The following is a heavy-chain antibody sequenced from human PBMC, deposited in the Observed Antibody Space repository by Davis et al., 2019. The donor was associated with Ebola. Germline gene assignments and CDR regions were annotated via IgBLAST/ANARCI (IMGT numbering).Heavy chain of an antibody. D-gene: IGHD3-10*01. Sequence: GGSLRLSCAASGFTFSSYAMHWVRQAPGKGLEWVAVTSYDGSNKYYADSVKGRFTIARDNAKNSLYLQMNSLRAEDTAVYYCARDQSGFGELFVDAFDIWGQGTMVTVSS. CDR2: TSYDGSNK. CDR1: GFTFSSYA. J-gene: IGHJ3*02. CDR3: ARDQSGFGELFVDAFDI. V-gene: IGHV3-30*04.